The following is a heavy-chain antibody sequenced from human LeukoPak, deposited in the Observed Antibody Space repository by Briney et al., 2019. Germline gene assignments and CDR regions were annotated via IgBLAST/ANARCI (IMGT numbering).Heavy chain of an antibody. Sequence: GGSLRLSCAASGFTFSSYWMSWVRQAPGKGLEWVANIKQDGSEKYYVDSVKGRFTISRDNSKNTLNLQMTSLRAEDTAVYYCATKERAFYFDSWGQGTLVTVSS. J-gene: IGHJ4*02. V-gene: IGHV3-7*01. CDR2: IKQDGSEK. CDR3: ATKERAFYFDS. CDR1: GFTFSSYW.